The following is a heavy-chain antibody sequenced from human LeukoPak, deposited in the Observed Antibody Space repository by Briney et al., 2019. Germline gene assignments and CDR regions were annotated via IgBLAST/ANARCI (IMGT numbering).Heavy chain of an antibody. CDR2: ISGSGGST. V-gene: IGHV3-23*01. J-gene: IGHJ1*01. CDR1: GFTFSSYG. Sequence: PGRSLRLSCAASGFTFSSYGMHWVRQAPGKGLEGVSAISGSGGSTYYADSVKGRFTISRDNSKNTLYLQMNSLRAEDTAVYYCAKEGEPIAVAGLSRYFQHWGQGTLVTVSS. CDR3: AKEGEPIAVAGLSRYFQH. D-gene: IGHD6-19*01.